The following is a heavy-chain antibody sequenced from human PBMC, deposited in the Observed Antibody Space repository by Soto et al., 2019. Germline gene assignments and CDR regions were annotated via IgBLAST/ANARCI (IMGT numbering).Heavy chain of an antibody. CDR2: ISSSGAT. CDR1: GFTFSSYA. CDR3: AKGRVGYCGGATCGDN. J-gene: IGHJ4*02. Sequence: GGPLXLSCAASGFTFSSYALDRVRQAPGKGLEWVSGISSSGATLYADSVKGRFTISRDDSKNTLYLQLSSLSAEDTALYYCAKGRVGYCGGATCGDNWGQGTLVTVSS. D-gene: IGHD2-15*01. V-gene: IGHV3-23*01.